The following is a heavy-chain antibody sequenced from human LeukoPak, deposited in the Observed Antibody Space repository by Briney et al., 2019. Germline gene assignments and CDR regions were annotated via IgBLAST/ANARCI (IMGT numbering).Heavy chain of an antibody. J-gene: IGHJ5*02. CDR3: ARLVGIVVVPAASLNWFDP. V-gene: IGHV4-30-2*05. Sequence: SQTLSLTCTVSGGSISSGGYYWSWIRQPPGKGLEWIGYIYHSGSTYYNPSLKSRVTISVDTSKNQFSLKLSSVTAADTAVYYCARLVGIVVVPAASLNWFDPWGQGTLVTVSS. CDR2: IYHSGST. D-gene: IGHD2-2*03. CDR1: GGSISSGGYY.